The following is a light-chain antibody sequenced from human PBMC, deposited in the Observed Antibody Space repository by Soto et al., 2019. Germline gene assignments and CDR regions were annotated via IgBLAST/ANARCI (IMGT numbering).Light chain of an antibody. CDR1: SSDVGGYKY. CDR3: SSYAGINNLGV. Sequence: QSALTQPPSASGSPGQSVTISCTGTSSDVGGYKYVSWYQQHPGKAPKLMIFEVNKRPSAVPDRFSGSKSGNTASLTVSVLHAEDEADYYCSSYAGINNLGVFGPGTKLNVL. CDR2: EVN. V-gene: IGLV2-8*01. J-gene: IGLJ1*01.